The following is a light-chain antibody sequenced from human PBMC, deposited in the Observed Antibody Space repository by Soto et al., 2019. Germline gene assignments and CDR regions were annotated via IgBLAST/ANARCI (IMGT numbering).Light chain of an antibody. CDR3: QHYNNWPPDYT. J-gene: IGKJ2*01. Sequence: VMTQSPATLSVSPGETATLSCRASQTIRSYLAWYQQKPGQAPRLLIYGASMRATGVPTRFSGSGSGTEFTLTISSLQSEDFAVYYCQHYNNWPPDYTFGQGTTVDIK. CDR1: QTIRSY. V-gene: IGKV3-15*01. CDR2: GAS.